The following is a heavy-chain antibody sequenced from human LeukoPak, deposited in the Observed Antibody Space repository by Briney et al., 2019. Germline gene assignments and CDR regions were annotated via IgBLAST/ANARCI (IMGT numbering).Heavy chain of an antibody. Sequence: ASVKVSCKASGYTFTSYGISWVRQAPGQGLERMGWISAYNGNTNYAQKLQGRVTMTTDTSTSTAYMELRSLRSDDTAVYYCARGPKRGLAVAGNEDFDYWGQGTLVTVSS. CDR2: ISAYNGNT. D-gene: IGHD6-19*01. CDR1: GYTFTSYG. V-gene: IGHV1-18*04. J-gene: IGHJ4*02. CDR3: ARGPKRGLAVAGNEDFDY.